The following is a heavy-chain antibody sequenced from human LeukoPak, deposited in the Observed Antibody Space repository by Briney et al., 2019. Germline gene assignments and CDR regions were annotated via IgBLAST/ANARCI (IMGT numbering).Heavy chain of an antibody. CDR2: IDPNSGGT. CDR1: GYTFTDYF. Sequence: ASVKDSCKASGYTFTDYFTHWLRQAPGQGLEWMGWIDPNSGGTKYAQQFQGRVTLTRDTSIATAYMELSTLRSDDTAVYYCARDLSTSPHWELDYWGQGTLVTVSS. CDR3: ARDLSTSPHWELDY. J-gene: IGHJ4*02. D-gene: IGHD1-1*01. V-gene: IGHV1-2*02.